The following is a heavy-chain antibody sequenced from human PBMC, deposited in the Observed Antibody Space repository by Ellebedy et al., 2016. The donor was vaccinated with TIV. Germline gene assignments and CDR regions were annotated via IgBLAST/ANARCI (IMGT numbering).Heavy chain of an antibody. V-gene: IGHV3-74*01. D-gene: IGHD1-1*01. CDR2: INREGSDK. CDR1: GFTFSGDY. CDR3: GRDPDWTSLDAFDR. J-gene: IGHJ3*01. Sequence: PGGSLRLSCAASGFTFSGDYMDWVRQAQGKGLVWVPRINREGSDKIYAASWKGRFTISRDNAKNTLYLQMNKLSAEDTAVYYCGRDPDWTSLDAFDRWGQGTMVTVSS.